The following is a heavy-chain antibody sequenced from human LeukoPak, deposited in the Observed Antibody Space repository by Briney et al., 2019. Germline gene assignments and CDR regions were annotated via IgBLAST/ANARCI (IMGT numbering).Heavy chain of an antibody. CDR1: GFTFTTYG. CDR2: IYSGGST. CDR3: ARRAGAYSHPYDY. D-gene: IGHD4/OR15-4a*01. J-gene: IGHJ4*02. V-gene: IGHV3-66*04. Sequence: GGSLRLSCAASGFTFTTYGMSWVRQAPEKGLEWVSVIYSGGSTYYADSVKGRFTISRDNSKNTLYLQMNSLRAEDTAVYYCARRAGAYSHPYDYWGQGTLVTVSS.